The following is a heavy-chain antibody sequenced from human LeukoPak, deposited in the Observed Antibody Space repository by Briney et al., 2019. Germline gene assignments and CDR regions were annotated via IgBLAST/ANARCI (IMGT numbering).Heavy chain of an antibody. Sequence: GGSLRLSCAASGFTFSSYGMHWVRQAPGKGLEWVAVIWYDGSNKYYADSVKGRFTISRDNSKNTLYLQMNSLRAEDTAVYYCARAPADPLADYWGQGTLVNVSS. V-gene: IGHV3-33*01. CDR2: IWYDGSNK. J-gene: IGHJ4*02. CDR1: GFTFSSYG. CDR3: ARAPADPLADY.